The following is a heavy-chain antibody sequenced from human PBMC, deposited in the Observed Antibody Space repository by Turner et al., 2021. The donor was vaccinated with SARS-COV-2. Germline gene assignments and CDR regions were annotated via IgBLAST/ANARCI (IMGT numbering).Heavy chain of an antibody. CDR3: AKDIGRDGHSSSWDYYYGMDV. D-gene: IGHD6-6*01. J-gene: IGHJ6*02. Sequence: EVQLVESGGGLVQPGRSLRLSCAATGFTFDDYAMHWVRQAPGKCLEWVSVITWNSGIIGYADSVKGRFTISRDNAKNSLYLQMNSLRAEDTALYYCAKDIGRDGHSSSWDYYYGMDVWGQGTTVTVSS. CDR2: ITWNSGII. V-gene: IGHV3-9*01. CDR1: GFTFDDYA.